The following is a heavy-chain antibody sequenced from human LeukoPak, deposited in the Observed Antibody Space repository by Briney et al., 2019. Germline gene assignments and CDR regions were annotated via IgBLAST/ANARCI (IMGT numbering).Heavy chain of an antibody. Sequence: GASVKVSCKASGYTFTSYDINWVRQATGQGLEWMGWMNPNSGNTGYAQKFQGRVTMTRNTSISTAYMELSSLRSDDTAVYYCARDNREVRGGDCFDVWGKGTTVTVSS. CDR1: GYTFTSYD. V-gene: IGHV1-8*01. CDR2: MNPNSGNT. D-gene: IGHD2-21*02. J-gene: IGHJ6*04. CDR3: ARDNREVRGGDCFDV.